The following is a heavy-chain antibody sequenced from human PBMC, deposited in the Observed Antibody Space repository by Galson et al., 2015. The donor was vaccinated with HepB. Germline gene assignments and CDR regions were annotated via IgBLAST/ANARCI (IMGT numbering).Heavy chain of an antibody. J-gene: IGHJ4*02. V-gene: IGHV1-3*01. CDR3: ARSGRFGIAAADHGLY. CDR2: INVGNGNT. CDR1: GYTFTMYA. Sequence: SVKASCKASGYTFTMYAMHWVRQAPGQRPEWMGWINVGNGNTKYSQKFQGRVTITRDTSASTAYMELGSLKSEETAVYYCARSGRFGIAAADHGLYWGQGTLVTVSS. D-gene: IGHD6-13*01.